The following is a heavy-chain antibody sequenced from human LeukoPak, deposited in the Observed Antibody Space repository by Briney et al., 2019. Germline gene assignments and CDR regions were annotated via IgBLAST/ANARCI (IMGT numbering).Heavy chain of an antibody. J-gene: IGHJ4*02. D-gene: IGHD3-3*01. Sequence: PSETLSLTCTVSGGSISSGDYYWSWIRQPPGKGLECIGYIYYSGSTYYNPSLKSRVTISVDTSKNQFSLKLSSVTAADTAVYYCARVGDFWSGYYVDYWGQGTLVTVSS. V-gene: IGHV4-30-4*01. CDR1: GGSISSGDYY. CDR2: IYYSGST. CDR3: ARVGDFWSGYYVDY.